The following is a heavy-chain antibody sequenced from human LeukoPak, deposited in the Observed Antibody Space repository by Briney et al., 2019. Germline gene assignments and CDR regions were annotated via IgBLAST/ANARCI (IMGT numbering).Heavy chain of an antibody. CDR3: ARERDGYSYGYLDY. J-gene: IGHJ4*02. V-gene: IGHV4-59*12. D-gene: IGHD5-18*01. CDR2: IYHSGTP. Sequence: SETLSLTCSVSDGLISRYYWSWIRQAPGKGLEWIGHIYHSGTPNYNPSLKSRTTISVDSFKSQFYLNLSSVTAADTAVYYCARERDGYSYGYLDYWGQGTLVTVSS. CDR1: DGLISRYY.